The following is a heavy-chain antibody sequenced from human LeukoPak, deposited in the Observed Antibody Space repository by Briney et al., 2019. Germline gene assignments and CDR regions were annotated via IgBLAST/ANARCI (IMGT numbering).Heavy chain of an antibody. J-gene: IGHJ4*02. V-gene: IGHV4-59*01. CDR2: IYYSGST. CDR3: ASGSYDSSGRPF. D-gene: IGHD3-22*01. Sequence: SETLSLTCTVSGGSISSYYWSWIRQPPGTGLEWIGYIYYSGSTNYNPSLKSRITISVDTSKNRFSLKLGSVTAADTAVYYCASGSYDSSGRPFWGQGTLVTVSS. CDR1: GGSISSYY.